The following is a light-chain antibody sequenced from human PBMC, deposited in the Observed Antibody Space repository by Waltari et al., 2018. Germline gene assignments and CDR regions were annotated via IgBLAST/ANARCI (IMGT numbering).Light chain of an antibody. J-gene: IGLJ3*02. CDR2: VNSDGSH. V-gene: IGLV4-69*01. Sequence: LVLTQSPSASASLGASVKLTCTLSSGYSSNVIAWLQQQPGKGPRYLRTVNSDGSHRKGDDIPDRFSASNSGTEYYLTISSLQSEDEADYYCQTGGHGTWVFGGGTKLTVL. CDR1: SGYSSNV. CDR3: QTGGHGTWV.